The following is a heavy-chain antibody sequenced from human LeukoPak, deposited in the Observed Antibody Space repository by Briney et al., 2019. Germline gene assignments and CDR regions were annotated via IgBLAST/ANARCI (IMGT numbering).Heavy chain of an antibody. D-gene: IGHD3/OR15-3a*01. V-gene: IGHV3-48*01. J-gene: IGHJ4*02. CDR3: ARDPLGTGYFDY. CDR1: GFTVSSNY. CDR2: ISSTGNTI. Sequence: PGGSLRLSCAASGFTVSSNYMSWVRQAPGKGLEWVSYISSTGNTIYYADSVKGRFTISRDNAKDSLYLQMNSLRAEDTAVYYCARDPLGTGYFDYWGQGTLVTVSS.